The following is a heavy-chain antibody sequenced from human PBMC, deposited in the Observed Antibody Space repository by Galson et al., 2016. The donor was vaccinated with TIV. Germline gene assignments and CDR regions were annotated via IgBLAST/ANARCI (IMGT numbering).Heavy chain of an antibody. J-gene: IGHJ4*02. Sequence: QSGAEVKKPGESLKISCKGSGYSFTNSYIAWVRQMPGKGLEWMAIIYPGDYDTRYSPPFQVQVTISADKSISPAYLQWCSLKASDTAMYFCASVVTSTSPFDYWGQGTLVTVSS. CDR3: ASVVTSTSPFDY. D-gene: IGHD3-22*01. CDR1: GYSFTNSY. V-gene: IGHV5-51*03. CDR2: IYPGDYDT.